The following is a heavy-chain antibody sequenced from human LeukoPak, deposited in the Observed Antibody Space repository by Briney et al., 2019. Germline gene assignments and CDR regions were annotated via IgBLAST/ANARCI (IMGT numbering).Heavy chain of an antibody. CDR3: ARDQRDYADYNFDY. CDR1: GFTFSSYS. D-gene: IGHD4-17*01. Sequence: GGSLRLSCAASGFTFSSYSMNWVRQAPGKGLEWVSSISSSSSYIYYADSVKGRFTISRDNAKKLLYLQINSLRAEDTAVYYSARDQRDYADYNFDYWGQGTLVTVSS. J-gene: IGHJ4*02. CDR2: ISSSSSYI. V-gene: IGHV3-21*01.